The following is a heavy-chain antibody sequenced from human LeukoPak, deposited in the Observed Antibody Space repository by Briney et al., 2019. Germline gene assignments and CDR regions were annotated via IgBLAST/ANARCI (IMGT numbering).Heavy chain of an antibody. V-gene: IGHV3-33*01. CDR3: ARDIVSYYIDY. D-gene: IGHD2-2*02. Sequence: GGSLRLSCAASGFTFSRHGMHWVRQAPGKGLEWEAVIWYDGTNKYYADAVKGRFTISRDNSKNMLYLQMNSLRAEDTAVYYCARDIVSYYIDYWGQGTLVTVSS. J-gene: IGHJ4*02. CDR2: IWYDGTNK. CDR1: GFTFSRHG.